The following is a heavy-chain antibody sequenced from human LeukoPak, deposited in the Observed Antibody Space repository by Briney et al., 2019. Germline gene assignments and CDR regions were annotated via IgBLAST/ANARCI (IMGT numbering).Heavy chain of an antibody. J-gene: IGHJ6*03. CDR1: AGSISSSSYY. Sequence: SETLSLTCTVSAGSISSSSYYWGWIRQSPGKGLEWIGSIYYSGSTYYNPSLKSRVTISVDTSKNQFSLKLSSMTAADTAVYYCARGRKRSYGPYYYYYYMDVWGKGTTVTVSS. CDR2: IYYSGST. V-gene: IGHV4-39*07. CDR3: ARGRKRSYGPYYYYYYMDV. D-gene: IGHD5-18*01.